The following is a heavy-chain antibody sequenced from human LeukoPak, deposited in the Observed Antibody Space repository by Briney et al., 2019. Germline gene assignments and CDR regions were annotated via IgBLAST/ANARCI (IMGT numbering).Heavy chain of an antibody. D-gene: IGHD5-12*01. V-gene: IGHV3-48*02. CDR2: ISSSSSTI. J-gene: IGHJ4*02. CDR1: GFTFSSYS. CDR3: ARGGYSGYDYLRLGIDY. Sequence: GGSLRLSCAASGFTFSSYSMNWVRQAPGNGLEWVSYISSSSSTIYYADSVKGRFTISRDNAKHSMYLQMNSLRDEDTAVYYCARGGYSGYDYLRLGIDYWGQGTLVTVSS.